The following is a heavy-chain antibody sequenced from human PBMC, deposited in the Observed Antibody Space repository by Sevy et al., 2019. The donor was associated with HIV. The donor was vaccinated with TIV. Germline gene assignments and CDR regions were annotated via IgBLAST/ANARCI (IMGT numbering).Heavy chain of an antibody. D-gene: IGHD3-22*01. V-gene: IGHV5-51*01. J-gene: IGHJ4*02. Sequence: GESLKISCKGHGYSFTSHWIGWVRQMPGKGLDWMGIIFPGDSETRYSPSFQGEVTISADKSISTAFLQWSSLKASDTAILYYGRSRSGYFDISGYYVNWGQGTLVTVSS. CDR1: GYSFTSHW. CDR3: GRSRSGYFDISGYYVN. CDR2: IFPGDSET.